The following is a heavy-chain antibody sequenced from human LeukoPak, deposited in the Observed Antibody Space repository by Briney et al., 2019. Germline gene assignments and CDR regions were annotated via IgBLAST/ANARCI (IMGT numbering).Heavy chain of an antibody. J-gene: IGHJ2*01. CDR3: AREITMVRGGFDL. V-gene: IGHV4-61*01. CDR2: IYYSGST. CDR1: GGSVSSGSYY. Sequence: SETLSLTCTVSGGSVSSGSYYWSWIRQPPGKGLEWIGYIYYSGSTNYNPSLKSRATISVDTSKNQFSLKLSSVTAADTAVYYCAREITMVRGGFDLWGRGTLVTASS. D-gene: IGHD3-10*01.